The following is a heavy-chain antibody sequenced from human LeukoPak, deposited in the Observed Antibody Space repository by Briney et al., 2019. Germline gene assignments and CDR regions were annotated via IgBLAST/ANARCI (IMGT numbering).Heavy chain of an antibody. Sequence: SETLSLTCTVSGGSISSYYWSWIRQPPGKGLEWIGYIYYSGSTNYNPSLKSRVTISVDTSKNQFSLKLGSVTAADTAVYYCARHEEGFDYWGQGTLVTVSS. J-gene: IGHJ4*02. CDR3: ARHEEGFDY. CDR1: GGSISSYY. V-gene: IGHV4-59*08. CDR2: IYYSGST.